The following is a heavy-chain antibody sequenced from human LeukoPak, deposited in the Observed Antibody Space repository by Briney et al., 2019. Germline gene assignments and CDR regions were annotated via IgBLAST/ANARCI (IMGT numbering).Heavy chain of an antibody. D-gene: IGHD6-6*01. V-gene: IGHV1-3*01. J-gene: IGHJ4*02. CDR1: GYTFTSYA. CDR2: INAGNGNT. Sequence: ASVKVSCKASGYTFTSYAMHWVRQAPGQRLEWMGWINAGNGNTKYSQKFQGRVTITRDTSASTAYMELSSLRSEDTAVYYCARVRGSAPHRFDYWGQGTLVTVSS. CDR3: ARVRGSAPHRFDY.